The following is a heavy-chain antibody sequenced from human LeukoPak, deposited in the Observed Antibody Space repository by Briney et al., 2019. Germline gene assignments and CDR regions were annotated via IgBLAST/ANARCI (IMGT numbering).Heavy chain of an antibody. Sequence: GGSLRLSCAASGFTFSSYAMSWVRQAPGKGLELVSAISGSGGSTYYADSVKGRFTISRDNSKNTLYLQMNSLRAEDTAVYYCAREGYSSGWYDPYYFDYWGQGTLVTVSS. CDR2: ISGSGGST. CDR1: GFTFSSYA. CDR3: AREGYSSGWYDPYYFDY. V-gene: IGHV3-23*01. J-gene: IGHJ4*02. D-gene: IGHD6-19*01.